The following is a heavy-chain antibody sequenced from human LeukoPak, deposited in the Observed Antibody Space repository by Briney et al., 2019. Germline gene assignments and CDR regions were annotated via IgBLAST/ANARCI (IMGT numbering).Heavy chain of an antibody. D-gene: IGHD6-19*01. V-gene: IGHV1-18*01. CDR2: ISAYNGNT. CDR3: ARDIAVAGTPVLGEIRHGMDV. J-gene: IGHJ6*02. CDR1: GYTFTSYG. Sequence: ASVKVSCKASGYTFTSYGISWVRQAPGQGLEWMGWISAYNGNTNYAQKLQGRVTMTTDTSTSTAYMELRSLRSDDTAVYYCARDIAVAGTPVLGEIRHGMDVWGQGTTVTVSS.